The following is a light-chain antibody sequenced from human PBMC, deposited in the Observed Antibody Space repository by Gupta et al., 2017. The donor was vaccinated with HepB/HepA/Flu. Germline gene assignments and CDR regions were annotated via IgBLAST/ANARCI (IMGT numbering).Light chain of an antibody. CDR2: GAS. V-gene: IGKV3-20*01. CDR1: QTIPYNY. J-gene: IGKJ4*01. CDR3: QHYGNSVSLT. Sequence: EIVLTQSPGTLSLSPGERATLSCRASQTIPYNYLAWYQQKPGQAPRLLIFGASIRLPGIPDRLSGSGSGADFTLTISRLEPGDSAVYYCQHYGNSVSLTFGGGTKVEI.